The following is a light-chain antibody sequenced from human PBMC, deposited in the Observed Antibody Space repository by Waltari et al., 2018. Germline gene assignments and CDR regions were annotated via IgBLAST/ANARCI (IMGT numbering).Light chain of an antibody. CDR3: SSYTSSSKVV. CDR2: DVS. V-gene: IGLV2-14*03. CDR1: SSDVGGYNY. Sequence: QSALTQPASVSGSPGQSITISCTRTSSDVGGYNYVSWYQQHPGKAPKLMIYDVSNRPSGVSNRFSCSKSGNTASLTISGLQAEDEADYYCSSYTSSSKVVFGGGTKLTVL. J-gene: IGLJ2*01.